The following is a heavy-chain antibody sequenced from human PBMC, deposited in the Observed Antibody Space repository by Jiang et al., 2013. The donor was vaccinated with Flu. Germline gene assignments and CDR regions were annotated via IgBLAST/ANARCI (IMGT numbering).Heavy chain of an antibody. D-gene: IGHD3-3*01. CDR3: ARVHDWSGYYLNWFDP. J-gene: IGHJ5*02. CDR1: GGSISSSDYY. V-gene: IGHV4-61*08. CDR2: IHNSGST. Sequence: GLVKPSETLSLMCTVSGGSISSSDYYWSWIRQPPGKGLEWIGYIHNSGSTDYNPSLKSRVTISVDPSKNQFSLKLTSVTAADTAVYYCARVHDWSGYYLNWFDPWGQGTLVTVSS.